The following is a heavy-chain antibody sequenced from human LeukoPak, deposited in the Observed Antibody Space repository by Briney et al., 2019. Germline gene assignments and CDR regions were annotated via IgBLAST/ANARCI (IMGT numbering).Heavy chain of an antibody. CDR1: GFTSSSYE. J-gene: IGHJ4*02. CDR3: ARVAYSSTWGYFDY. D-gene: IGHD6-13*01. Sequence: VGSLRLSCAASGFTSSSYEVNWVRQAPGKGLEWVSYISISGSTIYYADPVKGRFTISRDNAKNSLYLQMNSLRAEDTAVYYCARVAYSSTWGYFDYWGQGTLVTVSS. V-gene: IGHV3-48*03. CDR2: ISISGSTI.